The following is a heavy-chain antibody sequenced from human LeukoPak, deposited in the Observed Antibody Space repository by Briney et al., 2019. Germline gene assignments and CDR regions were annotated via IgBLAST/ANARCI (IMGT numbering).Heavy chain of an antibody. J-gene: IGHJ4*02. CDR3: ARGVEPLAANTLAY. CDR2: LYSDGNT. D-gene: IGHD1-14*01. CDR1: GFTVITND. Sequence: GGSLRLSCAASGFTVITNDMTWVRQAPGKGVEWVSVLYSDGNTKYADSVQGRFTISRDNSKNTLYLEMNSLSPDDTAVYYCARGVEPLAANTLAYWGQGTLVTVSS. V-gene: IGHV3-53*01.